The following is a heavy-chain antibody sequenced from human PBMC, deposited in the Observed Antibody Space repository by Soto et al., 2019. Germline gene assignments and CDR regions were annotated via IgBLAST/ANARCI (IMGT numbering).Heavy chain of an antibody. V-gene: IGHV3-15*05. D-gene: IGHD3-10*01. Sequence: EVQLVESGGGLVKPGGSLRLSCVGSELTLSDAWMNWVRQIPGKGPEWVGRIKTKSDGAVTDYAALAKGRFTISRDDSENTVYLQMNSLKTEDTAVYYCAREWFGDFVWGQGTLVTVSS. J-gene: IGHJ4*02. CDR1: ELTLSDAW. CDR2: IKTKSDGAVT. CDR3: AREWFGDFV.